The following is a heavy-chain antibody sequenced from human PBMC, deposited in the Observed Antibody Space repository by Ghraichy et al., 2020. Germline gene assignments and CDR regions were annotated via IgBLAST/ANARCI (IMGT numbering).Heavy chain of an antibody. CDR1: GFSFSNYS. J-gene: IGHJ6*03. CDR3: ARLGGSGISHPLGEYYYYSMDV. CDR2: ITSPSGTT. V-gene: IGHV3-48*01. Sequence: GGSLRLSCAASGFSFSNYSMNWVRQAPGKGLEWLSLITSPSGTTYYADSVKGRFTISRDTAKNALYLQMNSLRGEDTALYYCARLGGSGISHPLGEYYYYSMDVWGKGTTVTVSS. D-gene: IGHD2/OR15-2a*01.